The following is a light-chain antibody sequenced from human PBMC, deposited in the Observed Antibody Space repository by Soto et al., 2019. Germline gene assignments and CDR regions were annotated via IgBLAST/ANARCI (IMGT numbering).Light chain of an antibody. CDR3: QQYNSYSWT. J-gene: IGKJ1*01. V-gene: IGKV1-5*03. Sequence: DLQMTRSPSTLSASVGDRVTITCRASQSISSWLAWYQQKPGKAPKLLIYKASSLESGVPSRFSGSGSGTEFTLTISSLQPDDFATYYCQQYNSYSWTFGQGTKVDIK. CDR1: QSISSW. CDR2: KAS.